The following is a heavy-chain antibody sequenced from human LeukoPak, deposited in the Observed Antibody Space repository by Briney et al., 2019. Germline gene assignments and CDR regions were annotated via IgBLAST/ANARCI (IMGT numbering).Heavy chain of an antibody. Sequence: GASVKVSCKASGYTFTGYYMHWVRQAPGQGLEWMGWINPNSGGTNYAQKFQGRVTMTRDTSISTAYMELSRLRSDDTAVYYCAFVGYDSSGYYRDYWGQGTLVTVSS. D-gene: IGHD3-22*01. CDR2: INPNSGGT. J-gene: IGHJ4*02. CDR1: GYTFTGYY. CDR3: AFVGYDSSGYYRDY. V-gene: IGHV1-2*02.